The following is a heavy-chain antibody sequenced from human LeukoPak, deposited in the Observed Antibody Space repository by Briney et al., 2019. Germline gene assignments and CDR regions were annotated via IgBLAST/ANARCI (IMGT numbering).Heavy chain of an antibody. CDR1: GFTFSSYA. J-gene: IGHJ4*02. Sequence: PGGSLRLSCAASGFTFSSYAMSWVRQAPGKGLEWVSAISGSGGSTYYADSVKGRFTISRDNSKNTLYLQMNSLRAEDTAVYYCAKDSTGLQMATVSDYWGQGTLVTVSS. CDR3: AKDSTGLQMATVSDY. CDR2: ISGSGGST. V-gene: IGHV3-23*01. D-gene: IGHD5-24*01.